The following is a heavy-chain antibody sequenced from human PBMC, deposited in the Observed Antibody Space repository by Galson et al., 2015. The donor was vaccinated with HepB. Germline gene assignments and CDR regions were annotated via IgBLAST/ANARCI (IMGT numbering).Heavy chain of an antibody. D-gene: IGHD6-13*01. CDR1: GYTFTSYG. J-gene: IGHJ2*01. V-gene: IGHV1-18*04. CDR2: ISAYNGNT. CDR3: ARDWAEQQLGASVYWYFDL. Sequence: SVKVSCKASGYTFTSYGISWVRQAPGQGLEWMGWISAYNGNTNYAQKLQGRVTMTTDTSTSTAYMELRSLRSDDTAVYYCARDWAEQQLGASVYWYFDLWGRGTLVTVSS.